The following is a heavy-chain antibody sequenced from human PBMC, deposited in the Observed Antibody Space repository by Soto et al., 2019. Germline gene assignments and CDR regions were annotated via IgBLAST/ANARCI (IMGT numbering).Heavy chain of an antibody. D-gene: IGHD2-15*01. J-gene: IGHJ6*03. CDR3: ARVVALPDIVVVVAATGGYYYYMDV. Sequence: QVQLQESGPGLVKPSQTLSLTCTVSGGSISSGGYYWSWIRQHPGKGLEWIGYIYYSGSTYYNPSLKSRVTISVDTSKNQFSLKLSSVTAADTAVYYCARVVALPDIVVVVAATGGYYYYMDVWGKGTTVTVSS. CDR1: GGSISSGGYY. V-gene: IGHV4-31*03. CDR2: IYYSGST.